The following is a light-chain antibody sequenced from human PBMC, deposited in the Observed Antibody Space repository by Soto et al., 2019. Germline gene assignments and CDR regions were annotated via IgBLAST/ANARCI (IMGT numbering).Light chain of an antibody. V-gene: IGKV3-15*01. CDR2: GAS. Sequence: DIVMAQSPATLSVSPGDTATLSCRASQSISGNLAWYQQKAGQSPRLLIYGASTRATGIPPRFSVSGSGTQFTLTISLQSEDLSVYYCQQYHQWPLTFGGGTKVDI. CDR3: QQYHQWPLT. CDR1: QSISGN. J-gene: IGKJ4*01.